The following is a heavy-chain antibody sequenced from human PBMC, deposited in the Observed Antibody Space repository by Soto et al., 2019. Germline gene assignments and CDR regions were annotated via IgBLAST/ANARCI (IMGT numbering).Heavy chain of an antibody. J-gene: IGHJ6*02. CDR2: ISGSGGST. CDR3: AKTPTTTVILFYYYYGMDV. CDR1: GFTFSSYA. Sequence: GGSLRLSCAASGFTFSSYAMSWVRQAPGKGLEWVSAISGSGGSTYYADSVKGRFTISRDNSKNTLYLQMNSLRAEDTAVYYCAKTPTTTVILFYYYYGMDVWGQGTTVTVSS. D-gene: IGHD4-17*01. V-gene: IGHV3-23*01.